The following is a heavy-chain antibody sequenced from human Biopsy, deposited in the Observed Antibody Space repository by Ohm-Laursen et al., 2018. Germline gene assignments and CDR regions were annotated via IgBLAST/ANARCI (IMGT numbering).Heavy chain of an antibody. CDR3: ASEMSHECTIRDCFDL. CDR2: IKQDGSEK. J-gene: IGHJ3*01. V-gene: IGHV3-7*01. D-gene: IGHD3-9*01. Sequence: SLRLSCAASGITSRSYWMSWIRQAPGKGLEWVSNIKQDGSEKNYAASVKGQFTISRDNAKDSLYLQINSLRVEHTAVYYCASEMSHECTIRDCFDLRGQGTMVTVSS. CDR1: GITSRSYW.